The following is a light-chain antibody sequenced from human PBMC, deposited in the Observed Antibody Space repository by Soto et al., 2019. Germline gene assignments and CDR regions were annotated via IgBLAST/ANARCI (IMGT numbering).Light chain of an antibody. V-gene: IGLV2-14*01. CDR3: TSYTSISTYV. J-gene: IGLJ1*01. CDR2: DVN. CDR1: SSDVGAHNF. Sequence: QSVLTQPASVSGSPGQSISISCTGTSSDVGAHNFVSWYQQHPDKAPKLVIFDVNNRPSGVSNRFSGSKSGNTASLTISGLRAEDEADYYCTSYTSISTYVFGTGTKVTVL.